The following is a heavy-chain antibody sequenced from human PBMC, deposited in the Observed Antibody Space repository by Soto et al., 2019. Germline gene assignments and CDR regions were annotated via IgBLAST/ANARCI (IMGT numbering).Heavy chain of an antibody. CDR1: GGTFSSYA. V-gene: IGHV1-69*01. Sequence: QVQLVQSGAEVKKPGSSVNVSCKASGGTFSSYAISWVRQAPGQGLEWMGGIIPIFGTANYAQKFQGRVTLTADESTSTASMELSSLTSEDTAVYYCARGVRELPDQNDYYYGMDVWGQGTTVTVSS. D-gene: IGHD1-26*01. J-gene: IGHJ6*02. CDR2: IIPIFGTA. CDR3: ARGVRELPDQNDYYYGMDV.